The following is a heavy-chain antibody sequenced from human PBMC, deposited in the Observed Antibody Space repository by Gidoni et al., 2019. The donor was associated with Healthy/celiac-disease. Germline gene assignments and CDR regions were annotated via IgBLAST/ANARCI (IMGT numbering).Heavy chain of an antibody. V-gene: IGHV1-46*01. J-gene: IGHJ4*02. CDR2: INPSGGST. CDR1: GYTFTSYY. D-gene: IGHD1-26*01. CDR3: ARDGVGATKDY. Sequence: QLQLVQSGAEVKKPGASVKVSCKTSGYTFTSYYMRWVRQAPGQGLGWMGLINPSGGSTSYAQKFQSRVTMTRDTSTSTVYMELSSLRSEDTAVYYCARDGVGATKDYWGQGTLVTVSS.